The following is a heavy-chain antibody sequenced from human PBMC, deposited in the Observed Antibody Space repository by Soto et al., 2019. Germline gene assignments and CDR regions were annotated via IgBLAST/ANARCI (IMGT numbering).Heavy chain of an antibody. D-gene: IGHD6-6*01. Sequence: SETLSLTCTVSGGSVNSDSHNWSWIRQPPGKGLEWIGYIYYSGSTNYNPSLKSRVTISVDTSKNQFSLKLSSVTAADTAVYYCARGGAASSSSCLGCDHYYYYGMDVWGQGTTVTVSS. J-gene: IGHJ6*02. CDR2: IYYSGST. V-gene: IGHV4-61*01. CDR3: ARGGAASSSSCLGCDHYYYYGMDV. CDR1: GGSVNSDSHN.